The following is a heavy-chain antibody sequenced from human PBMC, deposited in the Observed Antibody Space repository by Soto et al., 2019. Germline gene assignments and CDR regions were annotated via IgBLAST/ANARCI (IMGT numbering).Heavy chain of an antibody. V-gene: IGHV2-70*01. CDR1: GFSLSTSGMC. CDR3: ARSDGSGSTCVSGWFDP. Sequence: QSGPTLVNPTQTLTLTCTFSGFSLSTSGMCVSWIRQPPGKALEWLALIDWDDDKYYSTSLKTRLTISKDTSKNQVVLTMTNMDPVDTATYYCARSDGSGSTCVSGWFDPWGQGTMVTVSS. J-gene: IGHJ5*02. D-gene: IGHD3-10*01. CDR2: IDWDDDK.